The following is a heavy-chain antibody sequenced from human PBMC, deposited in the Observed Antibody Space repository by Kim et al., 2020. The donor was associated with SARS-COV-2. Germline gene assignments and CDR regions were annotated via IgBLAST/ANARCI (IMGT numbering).Heavy chain of an antibody. CDR3: ARGGWDYYYYYGMDV. D-gene: IGHD6-19*01. CDR1: GGSISSYY. J-gene: IGHJ6*02. V-gene: IGHV4-59*13. CDR2: IYYSGST. Sequence: SETLSLTCTVSGGSISSYYWSWIRQPPGKGLEWIGYIYYSGSTNYNPSLKSRVTISVDTSKNQFSLKLSSVTAADTAVYYCARGGWDYYYYYGMDVWGQGTTVTVSS.